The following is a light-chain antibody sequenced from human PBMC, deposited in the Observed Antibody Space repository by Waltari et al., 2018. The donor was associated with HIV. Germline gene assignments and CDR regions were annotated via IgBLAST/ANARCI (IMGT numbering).Light chain of an antibody. J-gene: IGKJ2*01. CDR2: GTF. V-gene: IGKV1-33*01. CDR1: QDIDNF. CDR3: QQYESLPYT. Sequence: DSQLTQSPSSLSASVADRVATTCQASQDIDNFLNWYQQKPGKAPKLLIYGTFNLETGVPSRFSGRGSGTDFTFTINSLQPEDIATYYCQQYESLPYTFGQGTKVEIK.